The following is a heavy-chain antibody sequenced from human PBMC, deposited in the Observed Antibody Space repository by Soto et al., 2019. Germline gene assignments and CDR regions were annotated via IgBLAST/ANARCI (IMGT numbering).Heavy chain of an antibody. D-gene: IGHD1-26*01. J-gene: IGHJ6*02. Sequence: QVQLVESGGGMVQPGRSLRLSCAASGFTFSNYGMHWVRQAPGKGLEWVAIIWHDGNNKYYADSVRGRFIISRDNSKNRLYLQMNSLRAEDTAVYYCASDLVGASDSYGLDVWGQGTPVTVSS. CDR1: GFTFSNYG. V-gene: IGHV3-33*01. CDR2: IWHDGNNK. CDR3: ASDLVGASDSYGLDV.